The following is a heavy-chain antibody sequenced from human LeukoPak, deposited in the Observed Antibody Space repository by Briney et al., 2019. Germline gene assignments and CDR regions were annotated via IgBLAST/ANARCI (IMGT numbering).Heavy chain of an antibody. J-gene: IGHJ4*02. CDR2: INHSGST. Sequence: ASETLSLTCAVYGGSFSGYYWSWIRQPPGKGLEWIGEINHSGSTNYNPSLKSRVTISVDTSKNQFSLKLSSVTAADTAVYYCAESAYGSGSYYVDYWGQGTLVTVSS. V-gene: IGHV4-34*01. CDR3: AESAYGSGSYYVDY. D-gene: IGHD3-10*01. CDR1: GGSFSGYY.